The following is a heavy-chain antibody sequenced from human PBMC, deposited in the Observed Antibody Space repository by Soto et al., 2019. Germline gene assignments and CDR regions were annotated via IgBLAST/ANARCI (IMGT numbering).Heavy chain of an antibody. D-gene: IGHD4-17*01. CDR3: ARMTTSFFDC. J-gene: IGHJ4*02. CDR2: IKQDGSEK. Sequence: EVQLVDSGGGLVQPGGSLRLSCAASGFTFSNYWRSWVRKAPGKGLEWVANIKQDGSEKSYVDSVKGRFTISRDNAKNSLYLQMNSLRAEDTAVYYCARMTTSFFDCWGQGTLVTVSS. CDR1: GFTFSNYW. V-gene: IGHV3-7*01.